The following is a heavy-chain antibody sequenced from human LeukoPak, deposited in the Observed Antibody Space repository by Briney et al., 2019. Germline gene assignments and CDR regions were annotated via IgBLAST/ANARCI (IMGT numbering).Heavy chain of an antibody. V-gene: IGHV3-30*03. Sequence: GGSLRLSCAASGFTFSRYGMNWVRQPPGKGLEWVAVISYDGSNKYYADSVKGRFTISRDNSKNTLYLQMNSLRAEDTAVYYCARGPSGYHNTGGQGTLVTVSS. CDR3: ARGPSGYHNT. J-gene: IGHJ4*02. CDR2: ISYDGSNK. CDR1: GFTFSRYG. D-gene: IGHD5-12*01.